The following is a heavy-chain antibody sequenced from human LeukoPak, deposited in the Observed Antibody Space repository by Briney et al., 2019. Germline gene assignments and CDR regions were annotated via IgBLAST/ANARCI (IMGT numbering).Heavy chain of an antibody. D-gene: IGHD6-19*01. Sequence: PSETLSLTCTVSAGSISSYYWSWIRQPPGKGLEWIGHIYDSGSTNYNPSLKSRVTISVDTSKNQFSLKLNSVTVADTAVYYCARDKGSGSDYWGQGTLVTVSS. CDR2: IYDSGST. CDR1: AGSISSYY. V-gene: IGHV4-59*01. CDR3: ARDKGSGSDY. J-gene: IGHJ4*02.